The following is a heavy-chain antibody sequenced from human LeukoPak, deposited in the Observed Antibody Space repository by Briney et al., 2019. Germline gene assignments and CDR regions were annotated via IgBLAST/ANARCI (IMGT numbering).Heavy chain of an antibody. CDR3: ARDRVATAYAFDI. Sequence: GGSLRLSCAASGFTFSSYSMNWVRQAPGKGLEWVSYISSSSSTIYYADSVKGRFTISRDNAKNSLYLRMNSLRAEDTAVYYCARDRVATAYAFDIWGQGTMVTVSS. CDR2: ISSSSSTI. D-gene: IGHD5-12*01. CDR1: GFTFSSYS. V-gene: IGHV3-48*01. J-gene: IGHJ3*02.